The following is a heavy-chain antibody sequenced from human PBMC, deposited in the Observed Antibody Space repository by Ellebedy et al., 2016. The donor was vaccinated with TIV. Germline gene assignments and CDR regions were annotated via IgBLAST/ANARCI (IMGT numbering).Heavy chain of an antibody. Sequence: PGGSLRLSCAASGFTFSSYSMNWVRQAPGKGLEWVSYISSSSSTIYYADSVKGRFTISRDNAKNSLYLQMNSLRAEDTAVYYCATGGVLPSGYCSSTSCYWKGLYFDYWGQGTLVTVSS. CDR3: ATGGVLPSGYCSSTSCYWKGLYFDY. CDR1: GFTFSSYS. J-gene: IGHJ4*02. D-gene: IGHD2-2*01. V-gene: IGHV3-48*01. CDR2: ISSSSSTI.